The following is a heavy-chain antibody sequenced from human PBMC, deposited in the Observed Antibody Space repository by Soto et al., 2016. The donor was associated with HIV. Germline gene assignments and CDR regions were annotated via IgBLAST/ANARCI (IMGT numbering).Heavy chain of an antibody. CDR1: GFTFSSYW. CDR3: ARGGLWFGEFVLDY. Sequence: EVQLVESGGGLVQPGGSLRLSCAASGFTFSSYWMHWVRQAPGKGLVWVSRINSDGSRTTYADSVKGRFTISRDNAKNTLYLQMNSLRAEDTAVYYCARGGLWFGEFVLDYWGQGTLVTVSS. J-gene: IGHJ4*02. CDR2: INSDGSRT. D-gene: IGHD3-10*01. V-gene: IGHV3-74*01.